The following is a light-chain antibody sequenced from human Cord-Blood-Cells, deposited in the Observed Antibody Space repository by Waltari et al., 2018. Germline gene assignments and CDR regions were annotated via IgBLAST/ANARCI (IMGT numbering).Light chain of an antibody. CDR3: QQYGSSPTIT. CDR1: QSVSSSY. CDR2: GAS. V-gene: IGKV3-20*01. J-gene: IGKJ5*01. Sequence: IVLTPSPGTLSFSPGERASQSVSSSYLAWYQQKPGQAPRLLIYGASSRATGIPDRFSGSGSGTDFTLPISRPEPEDFAVYYCQQYGSSPTITFGQGTRLEIK.